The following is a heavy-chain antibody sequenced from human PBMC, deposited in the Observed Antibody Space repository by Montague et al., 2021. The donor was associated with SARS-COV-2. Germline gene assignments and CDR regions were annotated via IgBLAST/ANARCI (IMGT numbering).Heavy chain of an antibody. J-gene: IGHJ4*02. CDR3: ARVRMDGGSDY. Sequence: CAISGDSVSTNSATCNWLRQSPSRGLEWLRRTYYKSKWYNDYAVSVKSRIIINSDTSKNQFSLQLNSVTPEDTAVYYCARVRMDGGSDYWGQGTLVTVSS. V-gene: IGHV6-1*01. CDR1: GDSVSTNSAT. D-gene: IGHD3-16*01. CDR2: TYYKSKWYN.